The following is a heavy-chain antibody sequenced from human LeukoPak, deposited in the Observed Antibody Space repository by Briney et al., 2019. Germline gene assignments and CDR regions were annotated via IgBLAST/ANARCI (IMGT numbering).Heavy chain of an antibody. J-gene: IGHJ5*02. D-gene: IGHD6-19*01. Sequence: GGSLRLSCAASRFSFSDYYMSWIRQAPGKGLEWVSYISSSGSTIYYADSVKSRFTISRDNSKNTLYLQMSSLRAEDTAVYYCANGRWAVAGTWGQGTLVTVSS. CDR2: ISSSGSTI. V-gene: IGHV3-11*01. CDR3: ANGRWAVAGT. CDR1: RFSFSDYY.